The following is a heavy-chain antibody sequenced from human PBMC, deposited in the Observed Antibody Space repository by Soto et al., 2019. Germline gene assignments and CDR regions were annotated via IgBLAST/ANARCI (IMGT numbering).Heavy chain of an antibody. CDR3: AKVAAAGTGPYAFDI. Sequence: ASVKVSCKASGYTFTGYYMHWLRQAPGQGLEWMGWINPSSGGTNYAQKFQGWVTMTRDTSISTAYMDLSRLRSDDTAVYYCAKVAAAGTGPYAFDIWGQGTMVTVSS. CDR1: GYTFTGYY. CDR2: INPSSGGT. J-gene: IGHJ3*02. V-gene: IGHV1-2*04. D-gene: IGHD6-13*01.